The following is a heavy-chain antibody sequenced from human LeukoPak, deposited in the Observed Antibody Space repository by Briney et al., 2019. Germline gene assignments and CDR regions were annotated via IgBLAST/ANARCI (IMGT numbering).Heavy chain of an antibody. V-gene: IGHV3-7*01. CDR1: GFTFSRYA. J-gene: IGHJ4*02. CDR3: AQSGRSTFWY. Sequence: PGGSLRLSCTASGFTFSRYALNWVRQAPGKGLEWVANIKEDGSEKYYVDSVRGRFTISRDNVKNSLHLQMNSLRVEDTAVYYCAQSGRSTFWYWGQGALVSVSS. D-gene: IGHD2/OR15-2a*01. CDR2: IKEDGSEK.